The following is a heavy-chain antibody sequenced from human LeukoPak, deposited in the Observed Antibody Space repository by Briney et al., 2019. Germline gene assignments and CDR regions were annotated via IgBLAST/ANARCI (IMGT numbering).Heavy chain of an antibody. J-gene: IGHJ4*02. Sequence: PSETLSLTCAVSGGSISGYYWSWIRQPPGKGLEWIGYIYYSGSTYYNPSLKSRVTISVDTSKNQFSLKLSSVTAADTAVYYCARGFLRRSYWDWGQGTLVTVSS. V-gene: IGHV4-30-4*08. CDR3: ARGFLRRSYWD. CDR2: IYYSGST. CDR1: GGSISGYY. D-gene: IGHD3-10*01.